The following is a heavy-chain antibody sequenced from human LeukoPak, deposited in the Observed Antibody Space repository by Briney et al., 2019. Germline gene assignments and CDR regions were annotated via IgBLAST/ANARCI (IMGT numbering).Heavy chain of an antibody. J-gene: IGHJ3*02. CDR3: ARDRGSGWYNHDAFDI. Sequence: PGRSLRLSCAASGFTFSSYGMHWVRQAPGKGLEWVAVIWYDGSNKYYADSVKGRFTISRDNSKNTLYPQMNSLRAEDTAVYYCARDRGSGWYNHDAFDIWGQGTMVTVSS. CDR1: GFTFSSYG. V-gene: IGHV3-33*01. D-gene: IGHD6-19*01. CDR2: IWYDGSNK.